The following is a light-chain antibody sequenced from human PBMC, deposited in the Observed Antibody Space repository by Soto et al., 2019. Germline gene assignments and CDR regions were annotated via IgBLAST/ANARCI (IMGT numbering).Light chain of an antibody. Sequence: EIVLTQSPATLSLSPGERATLSGRASQSVSSYLAWYQQKPGQAPRLLIYDASNRATGIPARFSGSGSGTYFTLTISSLEPEDFAVYYCQQRSNWPPITFGQGTRLEIK. J-gene: IGKJ5*01. CDR2: DAS. V-gene: IGKV3-11*01. CDR1: QSVSSY. CDR3: QQRSNWPPIT.